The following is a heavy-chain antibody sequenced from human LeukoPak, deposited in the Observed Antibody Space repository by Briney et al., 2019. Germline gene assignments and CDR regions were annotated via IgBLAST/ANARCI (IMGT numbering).Heavy chain of an antibody. CDR3: ARRRAGVRITMDY. CDR2: INHSGST. V-gene: IGHV4-34*01. Sequence: SETLSLNCNVSGGSINSYYWSWIRQPPGKGLEWIGEINHSGSTNYNPSLKSRVTISVDTSKNQFSLKLSSVTAADTAVYYCARRRAGVRITMDYWGQGTLVTVSS. D-gene: IGHD3-10*01. J-gene: IGHJ4*02. CDR1: GGSINSYY.